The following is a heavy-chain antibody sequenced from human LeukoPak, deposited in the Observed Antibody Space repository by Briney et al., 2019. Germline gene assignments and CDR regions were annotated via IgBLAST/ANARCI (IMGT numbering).Heavy chain of an antibody. J-gene: IGHJ4*02. CDR2: ISYNSGNI. CDR3: ARGIFSGYNYRGHFDF. Sequence: GRSLRLSCAASGFTFDDYAMHWVRQAPGKGLEWVSGISYNSGNIGYADSVEGRFTISRDNARDSLSLQMNSLRPEDTALYYCARGIFSGYNYRGHFDFWGQGTVVTVSS. D-gene: IGHD5-24*01. V-gene: IGHV3-9*01. CDR1: GFTFDDYA.